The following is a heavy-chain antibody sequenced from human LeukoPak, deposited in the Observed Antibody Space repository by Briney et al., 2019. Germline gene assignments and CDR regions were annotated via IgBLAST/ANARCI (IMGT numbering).Heavy chain of an antibody. D-gene: IGHD3-10*01. CDR2: INSGGSGT. CDR3: AEDIRCAPSGEF. CDR1: GFTFSSYA. Sequence: GGSLRLSCAASGFTFSSYAMSWGRQAPGEGLEWVSAINSGGSGTYHADSVKGRFTISRDNSKNTLYLQMTSLRADDTAVYYCAEDIRCAPSGEFWGQGTLVTVSS. V-gene: IGHV3-23*01. J-gene: IGHJ4*02.